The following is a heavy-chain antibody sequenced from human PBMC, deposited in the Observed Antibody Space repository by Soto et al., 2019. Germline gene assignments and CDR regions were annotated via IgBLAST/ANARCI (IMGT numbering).Heavy chain of an antibody. CDR3: ARDPDGGQWLFNY. Sequence: QVQLVESGGGVVQPGTSLRLSCAASGFTFTTYAMNWVRQAPGQGLEWVAMVSSDGTNKNYADSVKGRFTVSRVNSKHTLWLQMDSLRAEDTAVYYCARDPDGGQWLFNYWGQGSLVTVSS. D-gene: IGHD6-19*01. CDR1: GFTFTTYA. J-gene: IGHJ4*02. V-gene: IGHV3-33*01. CDR2: VSSDGTNK.